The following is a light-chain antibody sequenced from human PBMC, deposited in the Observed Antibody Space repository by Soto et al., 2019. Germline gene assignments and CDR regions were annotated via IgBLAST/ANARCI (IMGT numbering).Light chain of an antibody. CDR1: QSVSTY. Sequence: EIVLTQSPAILSLSPGERATLSCRASQSVSTYLAWYQQKPGQATRLLIYDTSNRASGVPARFSGSGSGTDFTLTISSLEPEDFAVYYCRQRSSWPFTFGPGDTVDIK. J-gene: IGKJ3*01. CDR3: RQRSSWPFT. V-gene: IGKV3-11*01. CDR2: DTS.